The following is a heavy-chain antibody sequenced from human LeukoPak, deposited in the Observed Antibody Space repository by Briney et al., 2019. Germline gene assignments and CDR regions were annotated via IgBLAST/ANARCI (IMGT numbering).Heavy chain of an antibody. CDR1: GFTVSSNY. J-gene: IGHJ6*04. CDR3: AELGITMIGGV. V-gene: IGHV3-53*01. CDR2: IYSGGST. Sequence: GGSLRLSCAASGFTVSSNYMSWVRQAPGKGLEWVSVIYSGGSTYYADSVKGRFTISRDDAKNSLYLQMNSLRAEDTAVYYCAELGITMIGGVWGKGTTVTISS. D-gene: IGHD3-10*02.